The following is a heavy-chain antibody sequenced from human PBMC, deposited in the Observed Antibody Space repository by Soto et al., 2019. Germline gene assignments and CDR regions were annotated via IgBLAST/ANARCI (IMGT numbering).Heavy chain of an antibody. D-gene: IGHD5-12*01. V-gene: IGHV3-7*03. CDR1: GFTFRSNW. J-gene: IGHJ4*02. CDR3: ATSGGGWLQPPV. CDR2: IKQDGSEK. Sequence: LRLSCAASGFTFRSNWMSWVRQAPGKGLEWVANIKQDGSEKYYVDSVKGRFTISRDNAKNSLYLQMNSLRAEDTAVYYCATSGGGWLQPPVWGQGTLVTVSS.